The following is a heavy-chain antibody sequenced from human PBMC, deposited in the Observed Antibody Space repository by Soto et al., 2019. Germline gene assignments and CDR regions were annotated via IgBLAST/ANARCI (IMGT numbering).Heavy chain of an antibody. V-gene: IGHV3-20*04. CDR2: INWNSGST. D-gene: IGHD3-10*01. Sequence: EVQLVESGRGVVRPGGSLRLSCAASGFTFDDYGMSWVRQVPGKGLEWVSGINWNSGSTGYADSVKGRFTISRDNAKNSLSLQMNSLRAEDTALYYCARDQGSYYKSYFDYWGQGTLVTVSS. CDR1: GFTFDDYG. J-gene: IGHJ4*02. CDR3: ARDQGSYYKSYFDY.